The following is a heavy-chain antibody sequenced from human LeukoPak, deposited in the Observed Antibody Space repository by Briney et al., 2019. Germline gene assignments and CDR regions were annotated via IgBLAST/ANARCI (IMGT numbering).Heavy chain of an antibody. D-gene: IGHD5-12*01. CDR3: TTKVIRGNSGDDYDD. CDR2: IYTNDKT. V-gene: IGHV3-53*05. Sequence: GGSLRLSCAASGFVVSSYYMSWVGQAPGKGLEWVSLIYTNDKTYYADSVKGRFTISRDFSKNTLYLQMNSLRAEDTAVYYCTTKVIRGNSGDDYDDWGQGTLVTVSS. CDR1: GFVVSSYY. J-gene: IGHJ4*02.